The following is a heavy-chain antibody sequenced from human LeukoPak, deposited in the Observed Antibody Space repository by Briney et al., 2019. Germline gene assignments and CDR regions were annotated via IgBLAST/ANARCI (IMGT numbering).Heavy chain of an antibody. CDR2: FDPKDGDT. Sequence: ASVKVSCKVSGYTLTELSVHWVRQAPGKGLEWMGNFDPKDGDTIYAQRFQGRVTMTEDTSTHTAYMELSSLRSEDTAVYYCAREFSPLYDAFDIWGQGTMVTVSS. D-gene: IGHD2-2*02. CDR3: AREFSPLYDAFDI. V-gene: IGHV1-24*01. CDR1: GYTLTELS. J-gene: IGHJ3*02.